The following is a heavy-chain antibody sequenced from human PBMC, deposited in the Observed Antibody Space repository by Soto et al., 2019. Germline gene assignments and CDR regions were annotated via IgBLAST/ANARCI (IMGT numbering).Heavy chain of an antibody. CDR3: AKGLRGASSRYTSGYDYRPFYYYGMDV. Sequence: GGSLRLSCAASGFTFSSYAMSWVRQAPGKGLEWVSAISGSGGSTYYADSVKGRFTISRDNSKNTLYLQMNSLRAEDTAVYYCAKGLRGASSRYTSGYDYRPFYYYGMDVWGQGTTVTVSS. CDR1: GFTFSSYA. D-gene: IGHD5-12*01. CDR2: ISGSGGST. J-gene: IGHJ6*02. V-gene: IGHV3-23*01.